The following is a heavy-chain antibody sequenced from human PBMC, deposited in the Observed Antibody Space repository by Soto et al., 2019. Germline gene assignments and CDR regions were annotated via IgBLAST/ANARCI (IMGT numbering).Heavy chain of an antibody. D-gene: IGHD1-26*01. CDR1: TFIFSNAY. Sequence: EVPLMESGGGLVQPGGSLRLSCAASTFIFSNAYINWVRQAPGKGPEWVGRVRSKADGGTTDYAAPVIGRFTISRDNSKNTLSLQMDSLKTEDTDVYYCATTYTGSYSFYFDSWGQGTLVTVSS. J-gene: IGHJ4*02. CDR2: VRSKADGGTT. V-gene: IGHV3-15*07. CDR3: ATTYTGSYSFYFDS.